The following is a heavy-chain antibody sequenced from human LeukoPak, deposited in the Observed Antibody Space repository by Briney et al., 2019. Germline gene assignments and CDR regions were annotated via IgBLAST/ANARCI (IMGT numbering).Heavy chain of an antibody. J-gene: IGHJ4*02. Sequence: SETLSLTCTVSGASLSSDYWSWIRLPPGKELEWIGYIYTSGTTSYNPSLKSRVTMSVDMSKNHVSLNLTSVTAADTAVYYCARCKDYYVSGSYYKTFDYWGQGTLVTVSS. D-gene: IGHD3-10*01. CDR2: IYTSGTT. CDR1: GASLSSDY. CDR3: ARCKDYYVSGSYYKTFDY. V-gene: IGHV4-4*09.